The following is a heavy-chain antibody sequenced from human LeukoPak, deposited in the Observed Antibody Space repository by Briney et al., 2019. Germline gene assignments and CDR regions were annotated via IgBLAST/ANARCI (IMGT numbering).Heavy chain of an antibody. Sequence: GASVKVSCKASGYTFTGYYMHWVRQAPGQGLEWMGWINPNSGGTNYAQKIQGRVTMTRDTSISTAYMELSRLRSDDTAVYYCAGGFDSSGYYYQPYYYYYMDVWGKGTTVTVSS. CDR3: AGGFDSSGYYYQPYYYYYMDV. CDR2: INPNSGGT. D-gene: IGHD3-22*01. CDR1: GYTFTGYY. V-gene: IGHV1-2*02. J-gene: IGHJ6*03.